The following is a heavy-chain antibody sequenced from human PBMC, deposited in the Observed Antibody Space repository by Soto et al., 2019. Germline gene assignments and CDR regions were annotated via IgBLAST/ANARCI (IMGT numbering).Heavy chain of an antibody. D-gene: IGHD6-13*01. Sequence: QVTLKESGPVLVKPTETLTLTCTVSGFSLSNARMGVIWIRQPPGQALEWLAHIFSNDEKSYSTSLKSRLTISKDTSNSHVVLTMTNMDPKDTATYYRAGIRGSSWQPNWFDPRGQGTLVTVSS. CDR1: GFSLSNARMG. CDR2: IFSNDEK. V-gene: IGHV2-26*01. CDR3: AGIRGSSWQPNWFDP. J-gene: IGHJ5*02.